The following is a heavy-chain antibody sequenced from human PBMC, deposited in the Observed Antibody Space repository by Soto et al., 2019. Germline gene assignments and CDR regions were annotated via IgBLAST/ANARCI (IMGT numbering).Heavy chain of an antibody. CDR2: INQDGSEK. V-gene: IGHV3-7*01. CDR3: AIDRGLIHPFDH. Sequence: GGSLRLSCAASRFTFSRYWMSWVRQAPGKGLEWVANINQDGSEKYYVDSVKGRFTISRDNAKNSLYLQMNSLRAEDTAVYYCAIDRGLIHPFDHWGQGALVTVGS. CDR1: RFTFSRYW. D-gene: IGHD3-10*01. J-gene: IGHJ4*02.